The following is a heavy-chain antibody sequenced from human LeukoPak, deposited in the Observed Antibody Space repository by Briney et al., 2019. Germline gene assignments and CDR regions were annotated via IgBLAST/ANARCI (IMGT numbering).Heavy chain of an antibody. V-gene: IGHV3-74*01. CDR1: GLTFSSYW. D-gene: IGHD3-22*01. Sequence: GGSLRLSCAASGLTFSSYWMHWVRQAPGKGLVWVSRINSDGSSTSYADSVKGRFTISRDNAKNTLYLQMNSLRAEDTAVYYCALGYYDSSGYGDLDYWGQGTLVTVSS. CDR2: INSDGSST. J-gene: IGHJ4*02. CDR3: ALGYYDSSGYGDLDY.